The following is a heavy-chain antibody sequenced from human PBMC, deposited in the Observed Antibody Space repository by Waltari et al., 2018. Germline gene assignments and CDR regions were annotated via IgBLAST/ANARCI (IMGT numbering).Heavy chain of an antibody. CDR2: INHRGST. D-gene: IGHD3-3*01. CDR1: GGSFSGYY. CDR3: ARGLSPPLLRFLEWPRKYNWFDP. V-gene: IGHV4-34*01. Sequence: QVQLQQWGAGLLKPSETLSLTCAVYGGSFSGYYWSWIRQPPGKGLEWIGEINHRGSTNYTPSLKSRVTISVDTSKNQFSLKLSSVTAADTAVYYCARGLSPPLLRFLEWPRKYNWFDPWGQGTLVTVSS. J-gene: IGHJ5*02.